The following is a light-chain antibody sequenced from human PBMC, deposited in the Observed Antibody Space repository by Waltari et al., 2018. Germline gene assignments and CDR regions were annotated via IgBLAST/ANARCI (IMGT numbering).Light chain of an antibody. J-gene: IGLJ2*01. CDR2: HLS. CDR1: SSDVGGYNY. Sequence: QSALTQPPSASGSPGQSVSISCTGTSSDVGGYNYVSWYQQHPGKAPKLMIYHLSKRPSGLPYRFWGSKSGNKASVIVPGRPAEAESDYYCTSYASSNRVVFGGGPKLTVL. CDR3: TSYASSNRVV. V-gene: IGLV2-8*01.